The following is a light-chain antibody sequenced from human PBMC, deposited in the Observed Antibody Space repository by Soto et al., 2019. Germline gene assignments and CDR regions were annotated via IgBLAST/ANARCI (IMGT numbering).Light chain of an antibody. V-gene: IGKV3-11*01. Sequence: EIVLTQSPATLSLSPGERATLSCRASQSVSSYLAWYQQKPGQAPRLLIYDASNRATGIPARLSGSGSGTDFTLTISSLEPEDFAVYYCQQRSNWPPITFGQVTRLEIK. J-gene: IGKJ5*01. CDR3: QQRSNWPPIT. CDR1: QSVSSY. CDR2: DAS.